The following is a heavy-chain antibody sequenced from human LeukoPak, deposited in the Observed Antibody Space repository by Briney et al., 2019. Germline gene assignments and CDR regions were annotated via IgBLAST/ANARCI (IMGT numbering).Heavy chain of an antibody. J-gene: IGHJ4*02. V-gene: IGHV3-74*01. CDR1: GFIFSTYR. D-gene: IGHD2-2*01. CDR2: MNSDGSSI. Sequence: GGSLRLSCAASGFIFSTYRMHWVRQAPGKGLGWVSRMNSDGSSINYADSVKGRFTISRDNAKNTLYLQMNNLRPEDTAVYYCVPQEDCSRTTCQFDYWGQGTLVTVSS. CDR3: VPQEDCSRTTCQFDY.